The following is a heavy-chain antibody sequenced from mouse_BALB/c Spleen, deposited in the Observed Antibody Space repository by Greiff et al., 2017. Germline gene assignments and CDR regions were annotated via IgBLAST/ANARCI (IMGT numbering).Heavy chain of an antibody. J-gene: IGHJ2*01. CDR3: ARGRGNGNYFDY. CDR2: IDPFNGGT. V-gene: IGHV1S135*01. CDR1: GYSFTSYY. Sequence: EVQLQQSGPELMKPGASVKISCKASGYSFTSYYMHWVKQSHGKSLEWIGYIDPFNGGTSYNQKFKGKATLTVDKSSSTAYMHLSSLTSEDSAVYYCARGRGNGNYFDYWGQGTTLTVSS. D-gene: IGHD2-1*01.